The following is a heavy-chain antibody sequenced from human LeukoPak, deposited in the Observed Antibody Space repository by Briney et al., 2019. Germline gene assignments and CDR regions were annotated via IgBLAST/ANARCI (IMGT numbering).Heavy chain of an antibody. CDR3: ARGDGYTYYFDY. CDR2: IYDSGST. V-gene: IGHV4-59*08. Sequence: SETLSLTCSVSGGSISSYYWSWIRQPPGKGLEWIGYIYDSGSTNFKSPLKSRVTMSGDTSKNQFSLKLSSVTAADTAVYYCARGDGYTYYFDYWGQGTLVTVSS. CDR1: GGSISSYY. J-gene: IGHJ4*02. D-gene: IGHD5-24*01.